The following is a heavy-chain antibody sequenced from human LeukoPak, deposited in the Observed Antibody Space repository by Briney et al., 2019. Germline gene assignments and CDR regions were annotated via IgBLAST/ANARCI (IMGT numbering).Heavy chain of an antibody. CDR3: ARDPSVAGVRFDY. J-gene: IGHJ4*02. Sequence: PGGSLRLSCVASGFTFSSYGIHWVRQAPGKGLEWVAVIWYDGSNKYYADSVKGRFTISRDDSKNTLYLQMNSLRAEDTAVYYCARDPSVAGVRFDYWGQGTLLTVSS. D-gene: IGHD6-19*01. CDR2: IWYDGSNK. CDR1: GFTFSSYG. V-gene: IGHV3-33*01.